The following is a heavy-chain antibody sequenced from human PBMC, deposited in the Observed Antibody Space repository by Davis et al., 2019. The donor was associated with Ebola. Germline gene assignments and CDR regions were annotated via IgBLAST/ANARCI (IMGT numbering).Heavy chain of an antibody. CDR3: ARARADSWFDP. CDR1: GGSFSGYY. V-gene: IGHV4-34*01. Sequence: GSLRLSCAVYGGSFSGYYWSWIRQPPGKGLEWIGEINHSGSTNYNPSLKSRVTISVDTSKIQFSLKLTSVTAADTAVYYCARARADSWFDPWGQGTLVTVSS. CDR2: INHSGST. J-gene: IGHJ5*02. D-gene: IGHD6-19*01.